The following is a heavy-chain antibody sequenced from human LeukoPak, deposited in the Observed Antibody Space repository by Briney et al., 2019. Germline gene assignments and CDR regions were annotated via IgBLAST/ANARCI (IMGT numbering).Heavy chain of an antibody. J-gene: IGHJ6*02. CDR3: ARDKQWLVSHYYYGMDV. CDR2: IYTSGST. CDR1: GGSISSGSYY. D-gene: IGHD6-19*01. Sequence: SQTLSLTCTVSGGSISSGSYYWSWIRQPAGKGLEWIGRIYTSGSTNYNPSLKSRVTISVDTSKNQFSLKLSSVTAADTAVYYCARDKQWLVSHYYYGMDVWGQGTTVTVSS. V-gene: IGHV4-61*02.